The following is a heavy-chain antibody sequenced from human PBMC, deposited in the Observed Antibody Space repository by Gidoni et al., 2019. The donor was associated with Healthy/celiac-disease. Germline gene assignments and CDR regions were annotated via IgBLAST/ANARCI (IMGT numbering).Heavy chain of an antibody. CDR2: ISGSGGST. J-gene: IGHJ4*02. CDR1: GFTFSSYA. V-gene: IGHV3-23*01. CDR3: AKVSEQLGIRSCDY. Sequence: EVQLLEYGGGLVQPGGSLRLSCAAYGFTFSSYAMSWVRQAPGKGRECASAISGSGGSTYYADSVKGRFTISRDNSKNTLYLQMNSLRAEDTAVYYCAKVSEQLGIRSCDYWGQGTLVTVSS. D-gene: IGHD6-6*01.